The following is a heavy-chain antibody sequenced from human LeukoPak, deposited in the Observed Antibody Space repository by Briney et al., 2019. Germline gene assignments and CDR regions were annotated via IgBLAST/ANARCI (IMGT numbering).Heavy chain of an antibody. CDR1: GYIFTGYY. CDR2: INPNSGGT. CDR3: ARDLTVTTFTYYYYYMDV. D-gene: IGHD4-17*01. J-gene: IGHJ6*03. V-gene: IGHV1-2*02. Sequence: ASVKVSCKASGYIFTGYYMHWVRQAPGQGLEWMGWINPNSGGTNYAQKFQGRVTMTRDTSISTAYMELSRLRSDDTAVYYCARDLTVTTFTYYYYYMDVWGKGITVTISS.